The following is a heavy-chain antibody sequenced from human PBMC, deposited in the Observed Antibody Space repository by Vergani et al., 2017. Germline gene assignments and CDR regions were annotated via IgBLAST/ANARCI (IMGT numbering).Heavy chain of an antibody. D-gene: IGHD1-14*01. V-gene: IGHV4-59*01. J-gene: IGHJ3*02. CDR2: IYYSGST. Sequence: QVQLQESGPGLVKPSETLSLTCTVSGGSISSYYWSWIRQPPGKRLEWIGYIYYSGSTNYNPSLKSRVTISVDTSKNQFSLKLSSVTAADTAVYYCASLPEPGRKASDNIWGQGTMVTVSS. CDR3: ASLPEPGRKASDNI. CDR1: GGSISSYY.